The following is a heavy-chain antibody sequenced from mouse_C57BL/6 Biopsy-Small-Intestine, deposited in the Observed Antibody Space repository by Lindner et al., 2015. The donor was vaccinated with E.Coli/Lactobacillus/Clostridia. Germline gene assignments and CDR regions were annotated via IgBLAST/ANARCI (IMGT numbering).Heavy chain of an antibody. J-gene: IGHJ3*01. CDR1: GYTFTDYY. V-gene: IGHV1-19*01. CDR3: ARSVSTMIKAWFAY. CDR2: INPYNDIT. Sequence: VQLQESGPVLVKPGASVKMSCKASGYTFTDYYMNWVKQSHGKSLEWIGVINPYNDITNYNQKCKGKATLTVDKSSSTAYMELNSLTSEDSAVYYCARSVSTMIKAWFAYWGQGTLVTVSA. D-gene: IGHD2-4*01.